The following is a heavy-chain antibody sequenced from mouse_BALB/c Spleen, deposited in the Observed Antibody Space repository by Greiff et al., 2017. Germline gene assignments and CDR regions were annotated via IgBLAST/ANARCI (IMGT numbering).Heavy chain of an antibody. J-gene: IGHJ3*01. CDR3: ARENYYGRPY. CDR1: GYAFTNYL. Sequence: QVHVKQSGAELVRPGTSVKVSCKASGYAFTNYLIEWVKQRPGQGLEWIGVINPGSGGTNYNEKFKGKATLTADKSSSTAYMQLSSLTSDDSAVYFCARENYYGRPYWGQGTLVTVSA. V-gene: IGHV1-54*01. D-gene: IGHD1-1*01. CDR2: INPGSGGT.